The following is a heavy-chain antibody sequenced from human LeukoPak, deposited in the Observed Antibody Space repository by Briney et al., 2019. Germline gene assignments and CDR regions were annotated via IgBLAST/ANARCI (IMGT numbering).Heavy chain of an antibody. CDR3: ARDNECGSSTSCYKLDY. Sequence: ASVKVSCKASGYTFTGYYMHWVRQAPGQGLEWMGWINPNSGGTNYAQKFQGRVTMTRDTSISTAYMELSRLRSDDTAVYYCARDNECGSSTSCYKLDYWGQGTLVTVSS. V-gene: IGHV1-2*02. J-gene: IGHJ4*02. D-gene: IGHD2-2*02. CDR1: GYTFTGYY. CDR2: INPNSGGT.